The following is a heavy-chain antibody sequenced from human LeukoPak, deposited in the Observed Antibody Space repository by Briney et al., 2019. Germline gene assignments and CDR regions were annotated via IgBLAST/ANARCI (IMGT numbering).Heavy chain of an antibody. D-gene: IGHD5-18*01. CDR2: IYYSGST. J-gene: IGHJ6*02. Sequence: SETLSLTCTVSGGSISSYYWSWIRQPPGKGLEWIGYIYYSGSTNYNPSLKSRVTISVDTSKNQFSLKLSSVTAADTAVYYCPRQNSYAYIWGYYGMDVWGQGTTVTVSS. CDR3: PRQNSYAYIWGYYGMDV. CDR1: GGSISSYY. V-gene: IGHV4-59*01.